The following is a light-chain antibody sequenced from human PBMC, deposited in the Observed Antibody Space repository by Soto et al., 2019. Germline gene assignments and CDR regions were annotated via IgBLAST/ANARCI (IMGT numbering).Light chain of an antibody. CDR1: ENINKW. J-gene: IGKJ2*03. CDR2: QAS. Sequence: DIPMTQSPSTQSASVGDRVTITCRASENINKWLAWYQQRPGTVPKLIIYQASNLESGVPARFSGSGSGTDFTLTISSLQPEDFATYYGQHYNISTRYSFGQGTKVDIK. V-gene: IGKV1-5*03. CDR3: QHYNISTRYS.